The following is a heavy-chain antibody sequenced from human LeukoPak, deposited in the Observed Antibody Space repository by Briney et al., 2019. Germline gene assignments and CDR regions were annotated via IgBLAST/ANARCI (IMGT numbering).Heavy chain of an antibody. CDR1: GFTFSSYA. CDR3: ARLVSGLGFDY. J-gene: IGHJ4*02. Sequence: GGSLRLSCAASGFTFSSYAMHWVRQAPGKGLEWVAVIWYDGSNKYYADSVKGRFTISRDNSKNTLYLQMNSLRAEDTAVYYCARLVSGLGFDYWGQGTLVTVSS. V-gene: IGHV3-33*08. CDR2: IWYDGSNK. D-gene: IGHD5-12*01.